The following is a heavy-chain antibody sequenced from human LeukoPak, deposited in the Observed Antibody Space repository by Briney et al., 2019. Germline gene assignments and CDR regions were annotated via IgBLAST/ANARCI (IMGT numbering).Heavy chain of an antibody. D-gene: IGHD1-26*01. V-gene: IGHV3-23*01. Sequence: SGGSLRLSCAASGFTFSSYAMSWVRQAPGEGLEWVSSITSISDGTFYADSVKGRFTISRDNSKNTLYLQMNSLRAEDTAVYYCAKDRSYARPPFDYWGQGTLVTVSS. J-gene: IGHJ4*02. CDR2: ITSISDGT. CDR3: AKDRSYARPPFDY. CDR1: GFTFSSYA.